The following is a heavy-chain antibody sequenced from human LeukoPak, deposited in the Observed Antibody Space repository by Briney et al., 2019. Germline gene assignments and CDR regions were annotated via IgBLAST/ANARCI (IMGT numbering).Heavy chain of an antibody. Sequence: ASVKVSCKVSGYTLTELSMHWVRQAPGKGLEWMGWMKPDSGATGYAPRFQGRVTITRNMSISTAYMELSSLRSEDTAVYYCVRGGLHCRGTDCYSTGLFDSWGRGTLVIVSS. J-gene: IGHJ4*02. CDR2: MKPDSGAT. CDR1: GYTLTELS. CDR3: VRGGLHCRGTDCYSTGLFDS. D-gene: IGHD2-21*02. V-gene: IGHV1-8*03.